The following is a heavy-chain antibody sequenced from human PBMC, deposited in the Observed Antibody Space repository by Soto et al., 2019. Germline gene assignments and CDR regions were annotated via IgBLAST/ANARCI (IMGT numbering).Heavy chain of an antibody. CDR3: ASWYLDTAMDHFDY. CDR2: ISAYNGNT. J-gene: IGHJ4*02. D-gene: IGHD5-18*01. Sequence: GASVKVSCKASGYTFTSYGISWVRQAPGQGLEWMGWISAYNGNTNYAQKLQGRVTMTTDTSTSTAYMELRSLRSDDTAVYYCASWYLDTAMDHFDYWGQGTLVTVSS. CDR1: GYTFTSYG. V-gene: IGHV1-18*01.